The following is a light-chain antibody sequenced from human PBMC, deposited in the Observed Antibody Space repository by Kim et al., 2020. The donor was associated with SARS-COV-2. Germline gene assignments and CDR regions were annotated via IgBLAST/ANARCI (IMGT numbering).Light chain of an antibody. Sequence: KTVTISSTRYSDSIDSNYVQWYQQRPGSAPTTVIYEDNQSPSGVPDLFSGSIDSSSNSASLTISGLTTEDEADYYCQSYDSSNPWVFGGGTQLTVL. J-gene: IGLJ3*02. CDR3: QSYDSSNPWV. V-gene: IGLV6-57*03. CDR1: SDSIDSNY. CDR2: EDN.